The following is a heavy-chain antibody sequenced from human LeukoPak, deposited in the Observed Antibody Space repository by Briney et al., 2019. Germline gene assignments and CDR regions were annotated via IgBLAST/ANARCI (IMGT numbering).Heavy chain of an antibody. D-gene: IGHD4-17*01. CDR2: INHSGST. V-gene: IGHV4-34*01. Sequence: SETLSLTCAVYGGSFSGYYWSWIRQPPGRGLEWIGEINHSGSTNYNPSLKSRVTISVVTSKNQFSLKLSSVTAADTAVYYCARAYGDNDYWGQGTLVTVSS. J-gene: IGHJ4*02. CDR3: ARAYGDNDY. CDR1: GGSFSGYY.